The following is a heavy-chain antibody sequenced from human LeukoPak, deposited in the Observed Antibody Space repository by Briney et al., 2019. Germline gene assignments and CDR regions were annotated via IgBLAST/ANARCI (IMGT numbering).Heavy chain of an antibody. V-gene: IGHV4-59*02. Sequence: PSETLSLTCTVSGGSVSSYYWRWVRQPPGKGLEWIGYIYYSGSTNYNPSLKSRVTISVDTSKNQFSLKLSSVTAADTAVYYCGRDFRAGGFDYWGQGTLVTVSS. CDR1: GGSVSSYY. D-gene: IGHD3-10*01. CDR3: GRDFRAGGFDY. CDR2: IYYSGST. J-gene: IGHJ4*02.